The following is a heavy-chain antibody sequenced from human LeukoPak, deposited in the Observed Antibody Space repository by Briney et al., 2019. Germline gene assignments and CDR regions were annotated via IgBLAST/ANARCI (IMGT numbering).Heavy chain of an antibody. V-gene: IGHV3-21*04. CDR2: ISSSSSYI. CDR3: TTHPGIAAADGY. J-gene: IGHJ4*02. D-gene: IGHD6-13*01. Sequence: KSGGSLRLSCAASGFTFSSYSMNWVRQAPGKGLEWVSSISSSSSYIYYADSVKGRFTISRDNAKNSLYLQMNSLRAEDTAVYYCTTHPGIAAADGYWGQGTLVTVSS. CDR1: GFTFSSYS.